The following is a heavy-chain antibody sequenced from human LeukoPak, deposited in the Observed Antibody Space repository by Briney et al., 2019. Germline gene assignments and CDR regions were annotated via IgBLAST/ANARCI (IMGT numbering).Heavy chain of an antibody. D-gene: IGHD3-9*01. J-gene: IGHJ4*02. CDR3: ARQADYNILTGYHKGHLDY. Sequence: GESLQISCKGSGYSFSDYWIGWVRQLPGKSLEWMGIIYPGDSDTRYSPSFQGQVTMSADESISTAYLQWSSLTASDTAMYYCARQADYNILTGYHKGHLDYWGQGTLVTVSS. V-gene: IGHV5-51*01. CDR2: IYPGDSDT. CDR1: GYSFSDYW.